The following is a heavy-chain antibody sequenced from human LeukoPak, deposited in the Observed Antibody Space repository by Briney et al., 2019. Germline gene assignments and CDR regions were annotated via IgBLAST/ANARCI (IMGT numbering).Heavy chain of an antibody. D-gene: IGHD1-26*01. J-gene: IGHJ5*02. CDR3: ARRALGKDWFDP. CDR1: GDSISSSSYY. Sequence: SETLSLTCTVSGDSISSSSYYWGWIRQPPGKGLEWIAIIYYSGKTYYNSSLKSRVSISVDTSNNQFSLKLSSVSAADTAVYYCARRALGKDWFDPWGPGTLVTVSS. V-gene: IGHV4-39*01. CDR2: IYYSGKT.